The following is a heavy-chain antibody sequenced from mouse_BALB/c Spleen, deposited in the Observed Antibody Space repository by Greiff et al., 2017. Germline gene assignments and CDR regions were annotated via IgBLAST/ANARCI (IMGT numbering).Heavy chain of an antibody. J-gene: IGHJ4*01. Sequence: EVMLVESGGGLVKLGGSLKLSCAASGFTFSSYYMSWVRQTPEKRLELVAAINSNGGSTYYPDTVKGRFTISRDNAKNTLYLQMSSLKSEDTALYYCARRQYGNYYYAMDYWGQGTSVTVSS. CDR1: GFTFSSYY. V-gene: IGHV5-6-2*01. D-gene: IGHD2-10*02. CDR2: INSNGGST. CDR3: ARRQYGNYYYAMDY.